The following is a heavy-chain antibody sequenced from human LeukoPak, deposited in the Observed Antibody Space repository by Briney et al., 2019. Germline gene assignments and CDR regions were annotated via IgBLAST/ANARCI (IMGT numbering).Heavy chain of an antibody. Sequence: ASVKVSCKASGYTFTGYYMHWVRQAPGQGLEWMGWINPNSGGTNYAQKFQGRVTMTRDTSISTAYMELSRLRSDDTAVYNCAREDSWDRGIAAAGTCDYWGQGTLVTVSS. CDR3: AREDSWDRGIAAAGTCDY. J-gene: IGHJ4*02. D-gene: IGHD6-13*01. CDR2: INPNSGGT. CDR1: GYTFTGYY. V-gene: IGHV1-2*02.